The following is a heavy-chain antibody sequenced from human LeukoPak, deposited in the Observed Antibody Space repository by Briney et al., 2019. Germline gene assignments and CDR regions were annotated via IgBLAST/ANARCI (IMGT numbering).Heavy chain of an antibody. D-gene: IGHD3-10*01. J-gene: IGHJ4*02. CDR1: GFTLSGYW. CDR2: INSDGSDT. V-gene: IGHV3-74*01. Sequence: PGGSLRLSCAASGFTLSGYWMHWVRQAPGKGLVWVSRINSDGSDTSYADSVKGRFTISRDNTKNTLYLQMNSLRAEDTAVYYCARGHVPGSVRHWDYWGQGTLATVAS. CDR3: ARGHVPGSVRHWDY.